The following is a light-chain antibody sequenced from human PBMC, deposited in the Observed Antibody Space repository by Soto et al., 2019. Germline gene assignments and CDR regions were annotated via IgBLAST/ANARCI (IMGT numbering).Light chain of an antibody. CDR2: ELS. V-gene: IGLV2-14*03. J-gene: IGLJ2*01. Sequence: QSDLTQPASVSGSPGQSITISCTGTSSDVGAYNYVSWYQQHPGKAPKLIIYELSDRPSGVSNRFSGSKSGNTASLTISGLQAEDEADYYCSSFAGSRVLVLGGGTKVTVL. CDR3: SSFAGSRVLV. CDR1: SSDVGAYNY.